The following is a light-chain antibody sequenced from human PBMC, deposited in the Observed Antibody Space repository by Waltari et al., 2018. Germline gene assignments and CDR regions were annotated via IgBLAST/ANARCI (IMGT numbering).Light chain of an antibody. V-gene: IGKV1-39*01. J-gene: IGKJ1*01. CDR2: AAS. Sequence: DIQMTQSPSSLSASVGDRVTITCRASPSMSSYLNWYQQKPGKAPKLLIYAASSLQSGVPSRFSGSGSGTDVTLTISSLQPEDFATYYCQQSYSTPRTFGQGTKVEIK. CDR1: PSMSSY. CDR3: QQSYSTPRT.